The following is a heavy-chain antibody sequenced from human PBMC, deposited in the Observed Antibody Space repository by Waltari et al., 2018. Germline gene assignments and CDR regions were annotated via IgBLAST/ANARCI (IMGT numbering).Heavy chain of an antibody. D-gene: IGHD6-13*01. CDR3: ATVASSRWANYFDY. V-gene: IGHV1-45*02. J-gene: IGHJ4*02. Sequence: QMQLVQSGAEVKKTGSSVKVSCKASGYTFTYRYLHWVRQAPGQALEWMGWITPVNGNTNYAQKFQDRVTITRDRSMSTAYMELSSLRSEDTAMYYCATVASSRWANYFDYWGQGTLVTVSS. CDR2: ITPVNGNT. CDR1: GYTFTYRY.